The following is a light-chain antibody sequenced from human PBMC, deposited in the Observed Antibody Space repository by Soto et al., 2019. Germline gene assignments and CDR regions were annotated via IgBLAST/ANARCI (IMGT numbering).Light chain of an antibody. CDR2: EAS. CDR3: QQYSTYPLT. Sequence: DIQMTQSPSTLSASVGDRVTITCRASQSISGWLAWYQQGPGKAHKFLISEASNLQSGVPSRFSGSGSGTDFTLTISSLQPDDFATYYCQQYSTYPLTFGGGTKVEIK. J-gene: IGKJ4*01. V-gene: IGKV1-5*03. CDR1: QSISGW.